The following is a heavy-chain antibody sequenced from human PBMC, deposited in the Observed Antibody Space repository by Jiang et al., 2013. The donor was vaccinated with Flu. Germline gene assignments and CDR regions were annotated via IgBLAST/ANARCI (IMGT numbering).Heavy chain of an antibody. J-gene: IGHJ3*02. CDR1: GFSFSSHA. Sequence: QLLESGGGLVQPGGSLRLSCVASGFSFSSHAMNWVRQAPGKGLEWVSGISISGGSTNYADSVKGRFTISRDNSKNTLYLQMNSLRAEDTAVYYCAKPTGGSYRDAFDIWGQGTMVTVSS. CDR3: AKPTGGSYRDAFDI. V-gene: IGHV3-23*01. D-gene: IGHD1-26*01. CDR2: ISISGGST.